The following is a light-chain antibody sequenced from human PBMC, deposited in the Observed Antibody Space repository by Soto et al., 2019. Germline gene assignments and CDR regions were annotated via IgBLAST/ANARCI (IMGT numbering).Light chain of an antibody. J-gene: IGKJ4*01. Sequence: DIQMTQSPSSLSASVGDRVTITCRASQSISTYLNWYQQKPGKAPNLLIIAASSLQSGVPSRFSGSGSGTDFTLNISGLQPDDFASYYCQQSFTTRPTFGGGTKVEIK. CDR3: QQSFTTRPT. CDR1: QSISTY. V-gene: IGKV1-39*01. CDR2: AAS.